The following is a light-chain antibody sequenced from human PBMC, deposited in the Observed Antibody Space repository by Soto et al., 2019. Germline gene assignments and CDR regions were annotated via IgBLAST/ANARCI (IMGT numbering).Light chain of an antibody. CDR2: DAS. J-gene: IGKJ1*01. CDR3: QQYNSYSWT. CDR1: QTIARW. Sequence: DIQMTQSPATLSASVGERVTITCRASQTIARWMAWHQQKPGKAPKVLIYDASTLESGVPARFSGSRCGTEFTLTISSLQPDDFATYYCQQYNSYSWTFGQATKVDI. V-gene: IGKV1-5*01.